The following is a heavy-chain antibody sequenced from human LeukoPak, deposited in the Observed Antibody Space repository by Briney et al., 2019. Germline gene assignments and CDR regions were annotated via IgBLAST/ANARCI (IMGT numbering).Heavy chain of an antibody. CDR1: GGSFSGYY. D-gene: IGHD3-10*01. V-gene: IGHV4-34*01. CDR2: INHSGST. CDR3: ARWYYYGSGRRQFDY. Sequence: SETLSLTCAVYGGSFSGYYWSWIRQPPGKGLEWIGEINHSGSTNYNPSLKSRVTISVDTSRNHFSLRLTSVTAADTAVYYCARWYYYGSGRRQFDYWGQGTLVTVSS. J-gene: IGHJ4*02.